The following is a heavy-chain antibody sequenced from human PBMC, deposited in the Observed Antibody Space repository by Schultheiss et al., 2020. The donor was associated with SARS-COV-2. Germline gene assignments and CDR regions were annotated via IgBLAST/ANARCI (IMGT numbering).Heavy chain of an antibody. Sequence: GGSLRLSCSASGFTFSSYAMHWVRQAPGKGLEYVSAISSNGGSTSYADSVKGRFTISRDNAKNSLYLQMNSLRAEDTAVYYCARERDSGSYYDYYYGMDVWGQGTTVTVSS. CDR1: GFTFSSYA. V-gene: IGHV3-64*04. J-gene: IGHJ6*02. CDR3: ARERDSGSYYDYYYGMDV. D-gene: IGHD1-26*01. CDR2: ISSNGGST.